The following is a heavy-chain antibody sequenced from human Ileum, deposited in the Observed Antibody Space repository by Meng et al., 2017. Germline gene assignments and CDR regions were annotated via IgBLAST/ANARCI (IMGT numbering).Heavy chain of an antibody. CDR3: ARDGGLGAFDI. CDR2: IYPGDLDT. J-gene: IGHJ3*02. CDR1: GYNFNNFW. D-gene: IGHD3-16*01. V-gene: IGHV5-51*01. Sequence: GGSLRLSCEGSGYNFNNFWIGWVRQMPGKGLEWMGIIYPGDLDTRYSPSFQGQVTISVAKSIGTAYLQWNSLRTSDTAMYYCARDGGLGAFDIWGQGTMITVSS.